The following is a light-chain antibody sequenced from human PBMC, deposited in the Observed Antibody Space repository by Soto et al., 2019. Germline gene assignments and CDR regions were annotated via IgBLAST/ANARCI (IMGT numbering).Light chain of an antibody. V-gene: IGLV2-14*01. CDR3: SSYAGTSTFV. Sequence: QSVLTQPASVSGSPGQSITISCNGSSSDIIGYNYVSWYQQHPFKAPTLIIYEVSNRPSGVSNRFSGSKSGNTASLTISELQAEDEADYYCSSYAGTSTFVFGIGTKLTVL. CDR2: EVS. CDR1: SSDIIGYNY. J-gene: IGLJ1*01.